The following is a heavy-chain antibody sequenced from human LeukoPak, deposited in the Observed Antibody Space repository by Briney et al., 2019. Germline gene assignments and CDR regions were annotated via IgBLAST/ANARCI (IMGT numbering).Heavy chain of an antibody. D-gene: IGHD6-13*01. CDR2: IYPGDSDT. CDR3: ARHSPYSSSWYFFDY. Sequence: GESLKICCKGFGYSFTSYWIGLVRQMPGKGLEWMGIIYPGDSDTRYSPSFQGQVTISADKSINTAYLQWSSLKASDTAMYYCARHSPYSSSWYFFDYWGQGTLVTVSS. V-gene: IGHV5-51*01. J-gene: IGHJ4*02. CDR1: GYSFTSYW.